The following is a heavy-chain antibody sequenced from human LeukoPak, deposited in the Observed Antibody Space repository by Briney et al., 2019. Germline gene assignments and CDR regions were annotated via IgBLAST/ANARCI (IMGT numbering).Heavy chain of an antibody. CDR2: IYYSGST. Sequence: SETLSLTCTVSGGSISSYYWTWIRQPPGKGLEWIGYIYYSGSTNYNPSLRSRVTISVDTSKNQFSLKVSSVTAADTAVYYCARYYGSGSYIVPDYYYYGMDVWGQGTTVTVSS. V-gene: IGHV4-59*01. J-gene: IGHJ6*02. CDR1: GGSISSYY. CDR3: ARYYGSGSYIVPDYYYYGMDV. D-gene: IGHD3-10*01.